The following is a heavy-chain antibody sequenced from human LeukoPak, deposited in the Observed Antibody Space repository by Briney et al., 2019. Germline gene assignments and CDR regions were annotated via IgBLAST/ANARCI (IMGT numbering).Heavy chain of an antibody. J-gene: IGHJ4*02. CDR3: AKDDNYDIFFDY. V-gene: IGHV3-23*01. D-gene: IGHD3-22*01. CDR1: GFTFSSYA. Sequence: GGSLRLPCAASGFTFSSYAMSWVRKAQGKGLEWVPAISGSGGSTYYADSVKGRFTISRDNSKDTLYLQMNSLRAEDTAVYYCAKDDNYDIFFDYWGQGTLVTVSS. CDR2: ISGSGGST.